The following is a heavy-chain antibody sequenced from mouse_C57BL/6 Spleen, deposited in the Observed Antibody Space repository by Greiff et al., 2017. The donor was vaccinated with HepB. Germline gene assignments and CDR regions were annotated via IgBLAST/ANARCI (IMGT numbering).Heavy chain of an antibody. D-gene: IGHD2-4*01. V-gene: IGHV5-17*01. CDR2: ISSGSSTI. CDR1: GFTFSDYG. Sequence: EVQVVESGGGLVKPGGSLKLSCAASGFTFSDYGMHWVRQAPEKGLEWVAYISSGSSTIYYADTVKGRFTISRDNAKNNLFLQMTSLRSEDTAMYYCATYEYDVYFDYWGQGTTLTVSS. CDR3: ATYEYDVYFDY. J-gene: IGHJ2*01.